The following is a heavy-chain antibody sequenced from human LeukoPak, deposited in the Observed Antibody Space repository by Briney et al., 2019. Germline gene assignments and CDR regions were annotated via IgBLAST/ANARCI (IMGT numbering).Heavy chain of an antibody. CDR3: VRAPRLI. D-gene: IGHD6-19*01. CDR1: GFTFSSYS. V-gene: IGHV3-21*01. CDR2: ISSSSNYI. Sequence: GGSLRLSCVASGFTFSSYSMNWVRQAPGKGLEWLSSISSSSNYIYYVDSVRGRFTISRDNAENSLYLQMNNLRAEDTAVYYCVRAPRLIWGQGTMVTVSS. J-gene: IGHJ3*02.